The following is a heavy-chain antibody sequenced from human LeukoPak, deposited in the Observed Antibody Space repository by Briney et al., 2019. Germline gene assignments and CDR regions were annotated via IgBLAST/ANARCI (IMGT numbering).Heavy chain of an antibody. D-gene: IGHD2-21*01. CDR1: GGSITSYY. J-gene: IGHJ5*02. Sequence: SETLSLTCTVSGGSITSYYWSWIRQSAGKGLDYIGRIYTSGTTNYNPSLKSRVTMSVDTSKSQFSLMLTSVTAADTAVYYCARAGDGGNWFDPWGQGTLVTVSS. CDR2: IYTSGTT. CDR3: ARAGDGGNWFDP. V-gene: IGHV4-4*07.